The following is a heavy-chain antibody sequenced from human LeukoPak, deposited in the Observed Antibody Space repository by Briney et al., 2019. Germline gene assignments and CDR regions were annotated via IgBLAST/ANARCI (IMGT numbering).Heavy chain of an antibody. CDR1: EGTFSSNA. J-gene: IGHJ4*02. CDR3: ARDNQGYSSGWYYFDY. Sequence: ASVKVSCKALEGTFSSNAISWVRQAPGQGLEWMGRIIPIFGTANYAQKFKGRVTITTDESTSTAYMEQSSLRSEDTAVYYCARDNQGYSSGWYYFDYWGQGTLVTVSS. V-gene: IGHV1-69*05. CDR2: IIPIFGTA. D-gene: IGHD6-19*01.